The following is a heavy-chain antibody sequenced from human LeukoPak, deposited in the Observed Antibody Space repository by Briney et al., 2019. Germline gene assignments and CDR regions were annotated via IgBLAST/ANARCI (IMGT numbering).Heavy chain of an antibody. CDR3: AKDPSKYYYGSVD. J-gene: IGHJ4*02. CDR1: GFTLSGYG. Sequence: GGSLRLSCEASGFTLSGYGMHWVRQAPGKGLEWVAIISYDGSNKYYADSVKGRFTISRDNSKNTLYLQMNSLRAEDTAVYYCAKDPSKYYYGSVDWGQGTLVTVSS. D-gene: IGHD3-10*01. V-gene: IGHV3-30*19. CDR2: ISYDGSNK.